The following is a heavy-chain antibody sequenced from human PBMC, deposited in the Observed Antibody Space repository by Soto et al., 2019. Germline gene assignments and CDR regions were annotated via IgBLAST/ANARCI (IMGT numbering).Heavy chain of an antibody. CDR3: ARGKDYYGSGSYYNIILFDP. CDR2: IIAIFGTA. Sequence: GASVKVSCKASGGTFSIYAISWVRHAPGQGLEWMGGIIAIFGTANYAQKFQGRVTITADESTSTAYMELSSLRSEDTAVYYCARGKDYYGSGSYYNIILFDPWGQGTLVTVSS. V-gene: IGHV1-69*13. D-gene: IGHD3-10*01. J-gene: IGHJ5*02. CDR1: GGTFSIYA.